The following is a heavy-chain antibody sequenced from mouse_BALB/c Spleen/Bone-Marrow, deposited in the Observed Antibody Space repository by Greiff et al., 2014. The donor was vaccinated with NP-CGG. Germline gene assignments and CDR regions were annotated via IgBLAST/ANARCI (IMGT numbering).Heavy chain of an antibody. D-gene: IGHD2-14*01. J-gene: IGHJ3*01. V-gene: IGHV1S81*02. CDR1: GYTFTSYW. CDR2: INPSIGRA. CDR3: ARRDFRSWFAY. Sequence: VQLQESGAELVKPGASVNLSCKASGYTFTSYWVYWVKQRPGQGLEWIGEINPSIGRANYNEKFKNKATLTVDKSTSTAYMQVSSLTSEDAAVYYCARRDFRSWFAYWGQGTLVTVSA.